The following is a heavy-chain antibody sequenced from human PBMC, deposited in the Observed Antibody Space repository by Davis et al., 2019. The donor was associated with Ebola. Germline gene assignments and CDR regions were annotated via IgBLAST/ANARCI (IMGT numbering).Heavy chain of an antibody. D-gene: IGHD2-15*01. Sequence: ASVKVSCKASGYTFTSYGISWVRQAPGQGLEWMGWISAYNGNTNYAQKLQGRVTMTTDTSTSTAYMELRSLRSEDTAVYYCARVGVVAAGNYYYYYGMDVWGQGTTVTVSS. CDR1: GYTFTSYG. CDR3: ARVGVVAAGNYYYYYGMDV. CDR2: ISAYNGNT. J-gene: IGHJ6*02. V-gene: IGHV1-18*01.